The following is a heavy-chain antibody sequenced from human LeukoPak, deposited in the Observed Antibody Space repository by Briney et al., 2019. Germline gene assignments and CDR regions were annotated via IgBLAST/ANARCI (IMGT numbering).Heavy chain of an antibody. V-gene: IGHV3-48*03. J-gene: IGHJ4*02. CDR2: ISGSGSTI. CDR1: GFTFSSYE. CDR3: ARRAFYGVASRRGAFDY. D-gene: IGHD2-15*01. Sequence: GGSLRLSCAASGFTFSSYEMNWVRQAPGKGLEWASYISGSGSTIYYADSVKGRFTISRDKAKNSLYLQMNSLRAEDTAVYYCARRAFYGVASRRGAFDYWLERTLVTVSS.